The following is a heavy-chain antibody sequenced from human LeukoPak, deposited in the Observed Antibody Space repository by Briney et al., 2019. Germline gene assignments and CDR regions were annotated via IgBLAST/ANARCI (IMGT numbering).Heavy chain of an antibody. V-gene: IGHV3-48*04. CDR3: ARELSSDY. CDR1: GFTFNTYT. D-gene: IGHD2/OR15-2a*01. CDR2: ISGSSGII. Sequence: GGSLRLSCAASGFTFNTYTMNWVRQAPGKGLEWVSYISGSSGIIDYADSVKGRFTISRDNAKNTVYLQMNSLRAEDTAVYYCARELSSDYWGQGTLVTVSS. J-gene: IGHJ4*02.